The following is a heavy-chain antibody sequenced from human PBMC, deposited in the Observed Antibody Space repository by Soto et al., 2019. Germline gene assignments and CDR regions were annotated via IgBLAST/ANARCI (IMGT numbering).Heavy chain of an antibody. V-gene: IGHV4-34*01. CDR3: ARGHSLLLWFGEVGMDV. D-gene: IGHD3-10*01. Sequence: SETLSLTCAVYGGSFSGYYWSWIRQPPGKGLEWNGEINHSGSTNYNPSLKSRVTISVDTSKNQFSLKLSSVTAADTAVYYCARGHSLLLWFGEVGMDVWGQGTTVTVSS. CDR2: INHSGST. CDR1: GGSFSGYY. J-gene: IGHJ6*02.